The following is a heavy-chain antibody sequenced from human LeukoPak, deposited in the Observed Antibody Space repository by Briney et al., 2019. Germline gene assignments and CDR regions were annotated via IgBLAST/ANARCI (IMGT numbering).Heavy chain of an antibody. Sequence: GGSLRLSCATSGFSFTDYPMNWVRQAPGKGLEWISNIRTTAEGAKYAYYADSVKSRVTISRDDGKNTLYLHMNSLRDDDTAVYYCATDQRYAFDYWGQGILVTVSS. CDR1: GFSFTDYP. CDR3: ATDQRYAFDY. D-gene: IGHD3-9*01. V-gene: IGHV3-48*02. CDR2: IRTTAEGAKYA. J-gene: IGHJ4*02.